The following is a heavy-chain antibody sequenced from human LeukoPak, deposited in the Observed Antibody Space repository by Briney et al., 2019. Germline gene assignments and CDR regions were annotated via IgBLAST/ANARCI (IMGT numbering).Heavy chain of an antibody. V-gene: IGHV5-10-1*01. Sequence: GESLKISCKGSGYIFTSNWISWVRQMPGKGLEWMGRIDPTDSYTYYSPSFQGHVTISTDKSITTAFLQWSSLRASDTAIYYCARQSRSAWYVFDFWGQGTPVTVSS. CDR1: GYIFTSNW. J-gene: IGHJ4*02. D-gene: IGHD6-19*01. CDR3: ARQSRSAWYVFDF. CDR2: IDPTDSYT.